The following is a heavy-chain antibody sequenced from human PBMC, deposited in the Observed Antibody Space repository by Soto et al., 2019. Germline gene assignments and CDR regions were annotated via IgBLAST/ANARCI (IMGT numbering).Heavy chain of an antibody. CDR2: INHSGST. D-gene: IGHD5-18*01. V-gene: IGHV4-34*01. J-gene: IGHJ4*02. Sequence: PSETLSLTCTVSGGSISSYYWTWIRQPPGTGLEWIGEINHSGSTNYNPSLKSRVTISVDTSKNQFSLKLTSVTAADTAVYYCARDYSSYGPFDYWGQGTLVTVSS. CDR3: ARDYSSYGPFDY. CDR1: GGSISSYY.